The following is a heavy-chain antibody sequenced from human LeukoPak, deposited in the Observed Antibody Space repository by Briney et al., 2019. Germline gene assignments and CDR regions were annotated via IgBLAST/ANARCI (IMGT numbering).Heavy chain of an antibody. D-gene: IGHD5-24*01. CDR3: ARSAYIYSSVFWYMDV. Sequence: ASVKVTCKASGYTFTGYYIHWVRQAPGQGLEWLGWINPNSGGTNSAPKFQGRVTLTRDTPITTAYMELSRLKSDDTAVYFCARSAYIYSSVFWYMDVWGSGSTVTVSS. J-gene: IGHJ6*03. CDR1: GYTFTGYY. V-gene: IGHV1-2*02. CDR2: INPNSGGT.